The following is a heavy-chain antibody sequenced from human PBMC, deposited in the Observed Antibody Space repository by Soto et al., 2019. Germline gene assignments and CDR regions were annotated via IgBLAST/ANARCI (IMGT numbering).Heavy chain of an antibody. CDR3: ARGPSGSYPYYYYYGMDV. V-gene: IGHV4-61*01. D-gene: IGHD1-26*01. J-gene: IGHJ6*02. CDR1: GGSVSSGSYY. Sequence: SETLSLTCTVSGGSVSSGSYYWSWIRQPPGKGLEWIGYISYSGSTNYNPSLKSRVTISIDTSKNQFSLKLSSVAAADTAVYYCARGPSGSYPYYYYYGMDVWGQGTTVTVSS. CDR2: ISYSGST.